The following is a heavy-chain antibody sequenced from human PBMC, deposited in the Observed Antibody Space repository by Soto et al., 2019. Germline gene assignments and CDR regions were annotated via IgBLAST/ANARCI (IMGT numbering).Heavy chain of an antibody. Sequence: SETLSLTCAVYGGSFSGYYWSWIRQPPGKGLEWIGEINHSGSTNYNPSLKSRVTISVDTSKNQFSLKLSSVTAADTAVYYCARGNPGSALYGYSNWFDPWGQGTLVTVSS. V-gene: IGHV4-34*01. CDR3: ARGNPGSALYGYSNWFDP. J-gene: IGHJ5*02. CDR2: INHSGST. CDR1: GGSFSGYY. D-gene: IGHD4-4*01.